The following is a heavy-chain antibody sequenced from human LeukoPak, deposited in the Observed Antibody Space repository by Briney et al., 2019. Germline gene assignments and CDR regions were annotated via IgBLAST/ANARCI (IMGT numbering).Heavy chain of an antibody. V-gene: IGHV4-59*12. CDR1: GGSISSYY. CDR3: ARDLAAFNSYYYMDV. J-gene: IGHJ6*03. CDR2: IYYSGST. Sequence: SETLSLTCTVSGGSISSYYWSWIRQPPGMGLEWIGYIYYSGSTNYNPSLKNRVTISVDTSKNQFSLNLSSVTAADTAVYYCARDLAAFNSYYYMDVWGKGTTVTVSS. D-gene: IGHD6-13*01.